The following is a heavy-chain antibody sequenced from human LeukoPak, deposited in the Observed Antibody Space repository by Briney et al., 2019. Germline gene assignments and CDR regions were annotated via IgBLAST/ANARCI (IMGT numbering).Heavy chain of an antibody. D-gene: IGHD5-18*01. Sequence: GGSLRLSCAASGFSVSTYYMNWVRQAPGKGLEWVSIMYSGGITHYADSVQGRFTVSRDPSKNSLFLQMNSLRAEDTAVYYCARSQLGGIHYFDLWGQGTLVTVFS. J-gene: IGHJ4*02. CDR3: ARSQLGGIHYFDL. V-gene: IGHV3-53*01. CDR1: GFSVSTYY. CDR2: MYSGGIT.